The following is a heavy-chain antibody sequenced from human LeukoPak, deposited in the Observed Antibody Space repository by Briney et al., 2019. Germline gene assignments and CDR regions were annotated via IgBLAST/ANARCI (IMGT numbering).Heavy chain of an antibody. CDR3: ATGNCSSTSCYTDYGMDV. D-gene: IGHD2-2*01. CDR2: INPNSGGT. Sequence: ASVKVSCKASGYTFTGYYMHWVRQAPGQGLEWMGWINPNSGGTNYAQKFQGRVTMTRDTSISTAYMELSRLRSDDTAVYYCATGNCSSTSCYTDYGMDVWGQGTTVTVSS. V-gene: IGHV1-2*02. J-gene: IGHJ6*02. CDR1: GYTFTGYY.